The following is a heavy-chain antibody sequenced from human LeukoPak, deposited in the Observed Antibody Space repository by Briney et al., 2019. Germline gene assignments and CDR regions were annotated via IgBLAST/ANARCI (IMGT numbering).Heavy chain of an antibody. D-gene: IGHD2-2*01. CDR2: ISYDGSNK. V-gene: IGHV3-30*18. J-gene: IGHJ6*03. Sequence: GGSLRLSCAASGFTFSSYGMHWVRQAPGKGLEWVAVISYDGSNKYYADSVKGRFTISRDNSKNTLYLQMNSLRAEDTAVYYCAKFLLRSSTTRVAGYYYYYMDVWGKGTTVTVSS. CDR1: GFTFSSYG. CDR3: AKFLLRSSTTRVAGYYYYYMDV.